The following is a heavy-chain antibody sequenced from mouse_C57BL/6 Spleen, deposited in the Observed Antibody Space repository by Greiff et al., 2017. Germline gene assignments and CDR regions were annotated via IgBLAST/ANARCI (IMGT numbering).Heavy chain of an antibody. V-gene: IGHV5-6*01. CDR1: GFTFSSYG. J-gene: IGHJ1*03. CDR3: ARFYDGYYGYFDV. D-gene: IGHD2-3*01. CDR2: ISSGGSYT. Sequence: EVQLVESGGDLVKPGGSLKLSCAASGFTFSSYGMSWVRQTPDKRLEWVATISSGGSYTYYPDSVKGRFTISRDNAKNTLYLQMSSLKSEDTAMYYCARFYDGYYGYFDVWGTGTTVTVSS.